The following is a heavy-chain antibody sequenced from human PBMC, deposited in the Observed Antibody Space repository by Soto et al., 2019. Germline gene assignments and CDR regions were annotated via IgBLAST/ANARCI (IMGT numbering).Heavy chain of an antibody. D-gene: IGHD4-17*01. J-gene: IGHJ6*02. CDR2: IIPIFGTA. V-gene: IGHV1-69*01. CDR1: GGTFSSYA. CDR3: ARQTTVTNNYYYYGMDV. Sequence: VSCKASGGTFSSYAISWVRQAPGQGLEWMGGIIPIFGTANYAQKFQGRVTITADESTSTAYMELSSLRSEDTAVYYCARQTTVTNNYYYYGMDVWGQGTTVTVSS.